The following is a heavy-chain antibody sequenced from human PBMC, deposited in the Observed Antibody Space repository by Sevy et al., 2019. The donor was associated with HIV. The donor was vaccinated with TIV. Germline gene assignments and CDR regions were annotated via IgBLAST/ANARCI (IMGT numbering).Heavy chain of an antibody. Sequence: ASVKVSCKDSGYIFTDYYIHWVRQAPGQGLEWMAWINSDSGVTNYAQKFQGEVTVTRDTSLSTAYLELTRLKSNDTAIYYCARLTTQPTSDLYGMDVWGQGTTVTVSS. CDR3: ARLTTQPTSDLYGMDV. V-gene: IGHV1-2*02. J-gene: IGHJ6*02. CDR2: INSDSGVT. CDR1: GYIFTDYY. D-gene: IGHD4-17*01.